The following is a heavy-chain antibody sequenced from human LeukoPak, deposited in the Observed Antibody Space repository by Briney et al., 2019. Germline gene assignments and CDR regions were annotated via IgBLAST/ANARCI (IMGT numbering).Heavy chain of an antibody. CDR1: GYSFTSYW. CDR2: IYPGDSDT. CDR3: ARLGTMIDYYMDV. V-gene: IGHV5-51*01. Sequence: GESLKISCKGSGYSFTSYWIGWVRQMPGKGLEWMGIIYPGDSDTRYSPSFQGQVTISADRSISTAYLQWSSLKASDTAMYYCARLGTMIDYYMDVWGKGTTVTVSS. D-gene: IGHD3-22*01. J-gene: IGHJ6*03.